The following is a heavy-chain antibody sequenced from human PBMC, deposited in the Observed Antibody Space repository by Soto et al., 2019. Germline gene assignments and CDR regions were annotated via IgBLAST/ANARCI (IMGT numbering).Heavy chain of an antibody. Sequence: AASGFTFSSYGMHWVRQAPGKGLEWVAVISYDGSNKYYADSVKGRFTISRDNSKNTLYLQMNSLRAEDTAVYYCAKGLWFGELLYNGMDVWGQGTTVTVSS. J-gene: IGHJ6*02. CDR1: GFTFSSYG. V-gene: IGHV3-30*18. D-gene: IGHD3-10*01. CDR2: ISYDGSNK. CDR3: AKGLWFGELLYNGMDV.